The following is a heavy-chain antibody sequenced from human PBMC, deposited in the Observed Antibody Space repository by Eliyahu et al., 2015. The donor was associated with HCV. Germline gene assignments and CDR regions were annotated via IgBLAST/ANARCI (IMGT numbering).Heavy chain of an antibody. D-gene: IGHD2-2*01. Sequence: QVQLVESGGGVVQPGGSLRLSCAASGFIFRNYGMHWVRQAPGKGLEWVAFIRFDGSIEYYGGPRRGRFTISRDNSQNTLYLQMSGLSAADTATYYCAKDRQLSGKTWFDPWGQGTLVIVSS. CDR3: AKDRQLSGKTWFDP. CDR1: GFIFRNYG. J-gene: IGHJ5*02. V-gene: IGHV3-30*02. CDR2: IRFDGSIE.